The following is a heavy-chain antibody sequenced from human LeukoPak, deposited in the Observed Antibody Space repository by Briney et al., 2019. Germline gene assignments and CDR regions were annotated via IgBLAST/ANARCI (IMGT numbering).Heavy chain of an antibody. CDR3: AKDRSLCIAAGGNFDY. V-gene: IGHV3-30*18. Sequence: GGSLRLSCAASGFTFSSYGMHWVRQAPGKGLEWVATISYDGNNKYYADSVKGRFTISRDNSKNTLYLQMNSLRAEDTAVYYCAKDRSLCIAAGGNFDYWGQGTLVSVSS. D-gene: IGHD6-13*01. J-gene: IGHJ4*02. CDR2: ISYDGNNK. CDR1: GFTFSSYG.